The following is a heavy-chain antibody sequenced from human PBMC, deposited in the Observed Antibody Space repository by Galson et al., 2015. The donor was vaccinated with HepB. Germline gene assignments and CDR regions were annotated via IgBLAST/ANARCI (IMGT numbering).Heavy chain of an antibody. Sequence: SVKVSCKASGGTFSSYAISWVRQAPGQGLEWMGGIIPIFGTANYAQKFQGRVTITADESTSTAYMELSSLRSEDTAVYYCARVEKRGFWSGGYNWFDPWGQGTLVTVSS. CDR3: ARVEKRGFWSGGYNWFDP. J-gene: IGHJ5*02. CDR2: IIPIFGTA. V-gene: IGHV1-69*13. D-gene: IGHD2-15*01. CDR1: GGTFSSYA.